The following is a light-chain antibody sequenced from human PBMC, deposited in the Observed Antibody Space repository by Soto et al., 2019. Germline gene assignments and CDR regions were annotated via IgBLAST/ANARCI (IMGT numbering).Light chain of an antibody. J-gene: IGLJ1*01. CDR3: GTWDSSLSAAGV. CDR2: ENN. V-gene: IGLV1-51*02. CDR1: SSNIGNNY. Sequence: QSVLTQPPSVSAAPGQKVTISCSGSSSNIGNNYVSWYQQLPGTAPKLLIYENNKRPSGIPDRFSGSKSGTSATLGITGLQTGDEADYYCGTWDSSLSAAGVFGTGTKLTV.